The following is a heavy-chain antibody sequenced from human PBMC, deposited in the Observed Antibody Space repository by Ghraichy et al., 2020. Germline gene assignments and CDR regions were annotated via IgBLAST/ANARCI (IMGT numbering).Heavy chain of an antibody. CDR3: VKDGNEAYYDILTGKNVFDY. D-gene: IGHD3-9*01. J-gene: IGHJ4*02. V-gene: IGHV3-64D*06. Sequence: GGSLRLSCSASGFTFSSYAMHWVRQAPGKGLEYVSAISSNGGSTYYADSVKGRFTISRDNSKNTLYLQMSSLRAEDTAVYYCVKDGNEAYYDILTGKNVFDYWGQGTLVTVSS. CDR1: GFTFSSYA. CDR2: ISSNGGST.